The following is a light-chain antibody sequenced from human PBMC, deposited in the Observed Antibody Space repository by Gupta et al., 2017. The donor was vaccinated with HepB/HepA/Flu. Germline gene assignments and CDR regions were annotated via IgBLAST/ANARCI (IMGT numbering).Light chain of an antibody. J-gene: IGKJ1*01. CDR2: GAS. V-gene: IGKV3-15*01. CDR1: QRLSSN. CDR3: QQYTNWPPT. Sequence: ETVMTQPPATLSVSPGERATLSCRASQRLSSNLAGYQQKPGQAPRLLISGASNRAAGIPARFSGSGSGTEFTLTISSLRSEDFAVYYWQQYTNWPPTFGQGTKVEIK.